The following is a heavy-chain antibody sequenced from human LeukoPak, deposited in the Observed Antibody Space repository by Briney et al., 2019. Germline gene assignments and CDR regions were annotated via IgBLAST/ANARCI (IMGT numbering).Heavy chain of an antibody. Sequence: ASVKVSCKASGYTFTSYYMHWVRQAPGQGLEWMGIINPSGGSTSYAQKFQGRVTITRDTSASTAYMELSSLRSEDTAVYYCARAIVVLPSANWFDPWGQGTPVTVSS. D-gene: IGHD2-2*01. CDR2: INPSGGST. CDR3: ARAIVVLPSANWFDP. V-gene: IGHV1-46*01. J-gene: IGHJ5*02. CDR1: GYTFTSYY.